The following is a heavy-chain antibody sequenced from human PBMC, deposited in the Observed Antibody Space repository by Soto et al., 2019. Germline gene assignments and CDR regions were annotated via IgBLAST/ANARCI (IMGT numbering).Heavy chain of an antibody. CDR1: GGSISTNGYY. V-gene: IGHV4-39*01. D-gene: IGHD5-18*01. J-gene: IGHJ4*02. CDR2: IYHSGST. Sequence: PSETLSLTCTVSGGSISTNGYYWGWIRQSPEKGLEWIASIYHSGSTYYNPSLNSRVTISVDTSNNQFSLKLDSVTAADTAVYYCARLFGYSYGFLDYWGRGTLVTVSS. CDR3: ARLFGYSYGFLDY.